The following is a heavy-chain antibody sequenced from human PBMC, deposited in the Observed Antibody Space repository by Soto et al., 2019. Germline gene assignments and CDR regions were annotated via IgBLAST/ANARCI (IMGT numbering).Heavy chain of an antibody. D-gene: IGHD1-26*01. CDR3: ARGVGDTRGGGFGIDV. CDR1: GYTFTSYY. CDR2: INPSGGST. Sequence: ASVKVSCKASGYTFTSYYMHWVRQAPGQGLEWMGIINPSGGSTSYAQKFQGRVTMTRDTSTSTVYMELSSLRSEDTAVYYCARGVGDTRGGGFGIDVWGQGTTVTVSS. J-gene: IGHJ6*02. V-gene: IGHV1-46*01.